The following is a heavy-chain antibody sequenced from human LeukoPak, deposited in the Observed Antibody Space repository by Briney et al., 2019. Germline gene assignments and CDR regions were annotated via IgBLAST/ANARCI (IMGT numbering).Heavy chain of an antibody. CDR2: INPNSGGT. CDR1: GYTFTGYY. CDR3: ARGETEETGTRPDAFDI. J-gene: IGHJ3*02. D-gene: IGHD6-13*01. V-gene: IGHV1-2*02. Sequence: ASVKVSCKASGYTFTGYYMHWVQQAPGQGLEWMGWINPNSGGTKYAQKFQGRVTMTRDTSISTAYMELTRLRSDDTAVYYCARGETEETGTRPDAFDIWGQGTMVTVSS.